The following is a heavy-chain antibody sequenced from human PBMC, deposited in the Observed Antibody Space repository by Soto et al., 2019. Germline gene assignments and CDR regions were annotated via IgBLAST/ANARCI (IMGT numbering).Heavy chain of an antibody. CDR2: ISSRSDI. D-gene: IGHD2-2*02. Sequence: GGSLRLSCVGPGFTLSTYSINWVRQAPGKGLEWVSSISSRSDIYYADSVKGRFTISRDNAKNSVSLQMNSLRAEDTAVYYCAREYTAWPLAYGLDVWGQGTTVTVSS. J-gene: IGHJ6*02. CDR3: AREYTAWPLAYGLDV. CDR1: GFTLSTYS. V-gene: IGHV3-21*01.